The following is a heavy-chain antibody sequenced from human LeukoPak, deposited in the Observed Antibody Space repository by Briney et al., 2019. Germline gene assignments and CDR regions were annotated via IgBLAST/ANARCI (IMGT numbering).Heavy chain of an antibody. Sequence: GGSLRLSCAASGFTFSSYWMSWVRQAPGKGLEWVANIKQDGSEKYYVDSVKGRFTISRDNAKNSLYLQMNSLRAEDTAVYYCARGSENYLGGLDYWGQGTQVTVSS. J-gene: IGHJ4*02. CDR2: IKQDGSEK. V-gene: IGHV3-7*04. CDR3: ARGSENYLGGLDY. CDR1: GFTFSSYW. D-gene: IGHD3-10*01.